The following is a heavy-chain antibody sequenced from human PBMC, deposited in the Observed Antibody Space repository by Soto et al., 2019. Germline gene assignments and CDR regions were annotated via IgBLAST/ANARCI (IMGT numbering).Heavy chain of an antibody. CDR1: GYTFTSYG. D-gene: IGHD2-15*01. V-gene: IGHV1-18*01. J-gene: IGHJ6*02. CDR3: ARDRKEGYCSGGSCYPYYYYGMDV. CDR2: ISAYNGNT. Sequence: ASVKVSCKASGYTFTSYGISWVRQAPGQGLEWMGWISAYNGNTNYAQKLQGRVTMTTDTSTSTAYMELRSLRSDDTAVYYCARDRKEGYCSGGSCYPYYYYGMDVWGQGTTVAASS.